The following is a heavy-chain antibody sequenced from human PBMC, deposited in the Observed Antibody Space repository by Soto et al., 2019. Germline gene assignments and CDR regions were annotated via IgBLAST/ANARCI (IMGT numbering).Heavy chain of an antibody. CDR1: GYTFTSYG. V-gene: IGHV1-18*01. J-gene: IGHJ4*02. CDR3: ARGYSGYGPFDY. Sequence: ASVKVSCKASGYTFTSYGISWVRQAPGQGLEWMGWISAYNGNTNHAQRLQGRVTMTTDTSTSTAYMELRSLRSDDTAVYYCARGYSGYGPFDYWGQGTLVTVSS. CDR2: ISAYNGNT. D-gene: IGHD5-12*01.